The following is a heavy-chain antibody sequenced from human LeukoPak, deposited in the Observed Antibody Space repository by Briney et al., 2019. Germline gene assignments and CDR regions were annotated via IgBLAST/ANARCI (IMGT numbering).Heavy chain of an antibody. V-gene: IGHV4-34*01. D-gene: IGHD6-6*01. CDR1: GGSFSGYY. CDR3: ARGGYSSSSLGYYGMDV. J-gene: IGHJ6*02. CDR2: LNHSGST. Sequence: SETLSLTCAVYGGSFSGYYCSWIRQPPGRGLEWIGELNHSGSTNYNPSLKSRVTISVDTSKNQFSLKLSSVTAADTAVYYCARGGYSSSSLGYYGMDVWGQGTTVTVSS.